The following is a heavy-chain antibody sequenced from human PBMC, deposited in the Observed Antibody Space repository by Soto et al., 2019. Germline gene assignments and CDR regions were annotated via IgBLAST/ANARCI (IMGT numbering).Heavy chain of an antibody. V-gene: IGHV3-48*03. Sequence: PGGSLRLSCAASGFTFSSYEMNWGRQAPGKGLEWVSYISSSGSTIYYADSVKGRFTISRDNAKNSLYLQMNSLRAEDTAVYYCATGGGYKYYFDYWGQGTLITVSS. CDR1: GFTFSSYE. CDR2: ISSSGSTI. D-gene: IGHD3-22*01. CDR3: ATGGGYKYYFDY. J-gene: IGHJ4*02.